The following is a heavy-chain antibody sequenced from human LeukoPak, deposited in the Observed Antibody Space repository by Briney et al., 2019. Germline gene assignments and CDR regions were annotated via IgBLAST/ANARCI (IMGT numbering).Heavy chain of an antibody. J-gene: IGHJ6*02. CDR1: GFPLSSYG. V-gene: IGHV3-33*01. CDR2: IWYEGSNK. Sequence: PGRSLRLSCGASGFPLSSYGMHGVRQAPGKGLEWVADIWYEGSNKYYADSVKGRFTISRDNSKNTLYLQMNRLRAEDTAVYYCASPVGATTPYDDGMDIWGQGTTVTVSS. D-gene: IGHD1-26*01. CDR3: ASPVGATTPYDDGMDI.